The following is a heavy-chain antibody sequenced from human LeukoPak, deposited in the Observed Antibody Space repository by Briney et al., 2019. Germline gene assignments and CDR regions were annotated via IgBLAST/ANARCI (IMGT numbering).Heavy chain of an antibody. CDR2: VSYDGNLQ. CDR3: VKVYPTVTTSSVLGS. D-gene: IGHD4-17*01. V-gene: IGHV3-30*18. CDR1: GFTFSNYA. Sequence: GGSLRLSCAASGFTFSNYAIHWVRQAPGKGLEWVAAVSYDGNLQHYADAVKGRFTVSRDNSKNTVFLQINSLRTDDSAVYWCVKVYPTVTTSSVLGSWGQGTLVTVSS. J-gene: IGHJ4*02.